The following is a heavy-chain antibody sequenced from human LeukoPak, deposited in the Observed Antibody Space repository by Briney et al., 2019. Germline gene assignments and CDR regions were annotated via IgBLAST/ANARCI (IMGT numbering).Heavy chain of an antibody. Sequence: SETLSLTCAVYGGSFSGYYWSWIRQPPGKGLEWIGEINHSGSTNYNPSLKSRVTISVDTSKNQFSLKLSSVTAADTAVYYCAREGPSGATKPFDYWDQGTLVTVSS. D-gene: IGHD1-26*01. CDR3: AREGPSGATKPFDY. CDR2: INHSGST. CDR1: GGSFSGYY. V-gene: IGHV4-34*01. J-gene: IGHJ4*02.